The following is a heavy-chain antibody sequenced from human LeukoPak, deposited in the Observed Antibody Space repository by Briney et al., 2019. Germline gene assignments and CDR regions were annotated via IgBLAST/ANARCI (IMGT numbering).Heavy chain of an antibody. J-gene: IGHJ4*02. CDR3: AADLAGSGSYYHFDY. V-gene: IGHV1-18*04. Sequence: GASVKVSCKASGYTFTSYGISWVRQAPGQGLEWMGWISAYNGNTNYAQKLQGRVTMTTDTSTSTAYMELRSLRSDDTAVYYCAADLAGSGSYYHFDYWGQGTLVTVSS. CDR1: GYTFTSYG. D-gene: IGHD3-10*01. CDR2: ISAYNGNT.